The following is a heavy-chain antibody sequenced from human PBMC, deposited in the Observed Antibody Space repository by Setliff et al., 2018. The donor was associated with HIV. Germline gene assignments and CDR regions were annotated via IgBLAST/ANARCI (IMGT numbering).Heavy chain of an antibody. V-gene: IGHV1-69*10. CDR3: ARVNSDAFDV. CDR1: GGNFRSYG. Sequence: ASVKVSCKASGGNFRSYGISWVRQAPGQGLEWMGGIIPMSGVPKYAQKFQGRVTITADRSTSTAYMELSSLRSEDTAVYYCARVNSDAFDVWGQGTKVTVSS. CDR2: IIPMSGVP. J-gene: IGHJ3*01.